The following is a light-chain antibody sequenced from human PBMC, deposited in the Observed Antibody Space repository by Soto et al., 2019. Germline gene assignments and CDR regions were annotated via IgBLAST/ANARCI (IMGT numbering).Light chain of an antibody. CDR1: SSDIGAGYD. CDR3: QSYDGSLSGSYV. V-gene: IGLV1-40*01. J-gene: IGLJ1*01. CDR2: GNS. Sequence: QSVLTQPPSVSGAPGQRVTISCSGSSSDIGAGYDVHWYQQLPGTAPKLLIYGNSNRPSGVPDRFSGSKSGTSASLAITGLQAEDEADYYCQSYDGSLSGSYVFGTGTKVTVL.